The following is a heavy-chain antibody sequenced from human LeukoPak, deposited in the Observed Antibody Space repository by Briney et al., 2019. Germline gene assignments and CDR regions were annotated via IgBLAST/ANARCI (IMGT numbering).Heavy chain of an antibody. D-gene: IGHD4-17*01. Sequence: GGSLRLSFAFSGLTVTDNYMSWVRQAPGKGLDWVSVIYPDGSTYHADSVKGRFTISIDNSKNTLFLQMNTLRADDTAVYHCARTNPVYGDYDYWGQGTLVTVSS. J-gene: IGHJ4*02. CDR3: ARTNPVYGDYDY. V-gene: IGHV3-53*01. CDR1: GLTVTDNY. CDR2: IYPDGST.